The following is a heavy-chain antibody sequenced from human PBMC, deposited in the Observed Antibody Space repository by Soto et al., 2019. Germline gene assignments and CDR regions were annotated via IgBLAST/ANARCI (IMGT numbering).Heavy chain of an antibody. Sequence: GASVKVSCKASGFTFTSSAMQWVRQARGQRLEWIGWIVVGSGNTNYAQEFQGRVTLTSDTSTSTVYMELSSLRFEDTALFYCARDLAAGDLWGQGTLVTVSS. D-gene: IGHD6-13*01. J-gene: IGHJ5*02. CDR2: IVVGSGNT. V-gene: IGHV1-58*02. CDR3: ARDLAAGDL. CDR1: GFTFTSSA.